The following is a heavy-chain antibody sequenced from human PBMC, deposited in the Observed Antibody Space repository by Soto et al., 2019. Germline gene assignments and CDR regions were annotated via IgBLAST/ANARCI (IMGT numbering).Heavy chain of an antibody. V-gene: IGHV1-3*01. D-gene: IGHD6-19*01. Sequence: ASVKVSCKASGYTFTSYAMHWVRQAPGQRLEWMGWINAGNGNTKYSQKFQGRVTITRDTSASTAYMELSSLRSEDKAVYYCARDRILGSGWFLWGQGTLVTVSS. J-gene: IGHJ4*02. CDR3: ARDRILGSGWFL. CDR2: INAGNGNT. CDR1: GYTFTSYA.